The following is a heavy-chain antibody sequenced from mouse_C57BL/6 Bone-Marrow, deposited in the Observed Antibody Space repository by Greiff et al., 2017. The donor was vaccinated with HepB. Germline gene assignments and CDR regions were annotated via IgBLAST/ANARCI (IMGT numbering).Heavy chain of an antibody. V-gene: IGHV1-53*01. J-gene: IGHJ4*01. CDR2: INPSNGGT. CDR1: GYTFTSYW. D-gene: IGHD2-5*01. Sequence: QVQLQQPGTELVKPGASVKLSCKASGYTFTSYWMHWVKQRPGQGLEWIGNINPSNGGTNYNEKFKSKATLTADKSSSTAYMQLSSLTSEDSAVYYCAKEGYYSNSYYYAMDYWGQGTSVTVSS. CDR3: AKEGYYSNSYYYAMDY.